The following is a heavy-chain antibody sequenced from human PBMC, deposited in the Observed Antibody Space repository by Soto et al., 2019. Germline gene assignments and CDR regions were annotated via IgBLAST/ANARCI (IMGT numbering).Heavy chain of an antibody. D-gene: IGHD3-10*01. CDR2: ISYDGSNK. CDR3: ARDKGTLLWFGELSVFDY. Sequence: QVQLVESGGGVVQPGRSLRLSCAASGFTFSSYAMHWVRQAPGKGLEWVAVISYDGSNKYYADSVKGRFTISRDNAKNSLYLQMNSLRAEDTAVYYCARDKGTLLWFGELSVFDYWGQGTLVTVSS. V-gene: IGHV3-30-3*01. J-gene: IGHJ4*02. CDR1: GFTFSSYA.